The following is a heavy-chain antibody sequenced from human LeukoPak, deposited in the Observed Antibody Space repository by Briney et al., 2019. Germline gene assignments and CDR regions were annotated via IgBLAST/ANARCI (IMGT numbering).Heavy chain of an antibody. CDR3: ARSIVAAGYYFDY. CDR2: INPSGGST. J-gene: IGHJ4*02. D-gene: IGHD2-15*01. Sequence: ASVKVSCKASGYTFTSYYMHWVRQAPGQGLEWMGIINPSGGSTSYAPKLQGRVSMTRDTSTSTVYMELSSLRSEDTAVYYCARSIVAAGYYFDYWGQGTLVTVSS. CDR1: GYTFTSYY. V-gene: IGHV1-46*01.